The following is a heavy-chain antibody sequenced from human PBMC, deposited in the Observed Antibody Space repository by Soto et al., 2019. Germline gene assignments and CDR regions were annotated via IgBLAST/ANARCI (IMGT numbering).Heavy chain of an antibody. J-gene: IGHJ5*02. CDR3: ARPYYYILTGPAGWFDP. Sequence: QLQLQESGPGLVKPSETLSLTCTVSGGSISSSSYYWGWIRQPPGKGLEWIGSIYYSGSTYYNPSLKSRVTISVDTSKNQFSLKLSSVTAADTAVYYCARPYYYILTGPAGWFDPWGQGTLVTVSS. V-gene: IGHV4-39*01. CDR1: GGSISSSSYY. D-gene: IGHD3-9*01. CDR2: IYYSGST.